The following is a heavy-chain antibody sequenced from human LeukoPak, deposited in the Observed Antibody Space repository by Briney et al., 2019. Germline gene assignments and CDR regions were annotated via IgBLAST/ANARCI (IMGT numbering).Heavy chain of an antibody. CDR1: GGSISSSNW. J-gene: IGHJ3*02. V-gene: IGHV4-4*02. D-gene: IGHD6-13*01. CDR2: IYHSGST. CDR3: ARDRLTYSSSWSDAFDI. Sequence: SETLSLTCAVSGGSISSSNWWSWVRQPPGKGLEWIGEIYHSGSTNYNPSLKSRVTISVDKSKNQFSLKLGSVTAADTAVYYCARDRLTYSSSWSDAFDIWGQGTMVTVSS.